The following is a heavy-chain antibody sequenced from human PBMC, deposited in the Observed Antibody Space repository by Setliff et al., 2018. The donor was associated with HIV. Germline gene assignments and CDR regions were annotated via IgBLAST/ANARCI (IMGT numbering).Heavy chain of an antibody. J-gene: IGHJ4*02. D-gene: IGHD3-3*01. Sequence: SETLSLTCTVSGGSISGYYWSWIRQPPGKGLEWIGRIYASGSTNYNPSLKSRVTMSIDTSKNQFSLKLTSVTAADTAVYYCARGGRSGYGYWGQGTLVTVSS. V-gene: IGHV4-4*07. CDR2: IYASGST. CDR1: GGSISGYY. CDR3: ARGGRSGYGY.